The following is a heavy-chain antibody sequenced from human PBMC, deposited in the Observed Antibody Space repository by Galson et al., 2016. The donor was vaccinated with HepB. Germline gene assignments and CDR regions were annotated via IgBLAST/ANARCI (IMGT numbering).Heavy chain of an antibody. V-gene: IGHV3-23*01. Sequence: SLRLSCAASGFTFSSYAMSWVRQAPGKGLERVSGISGSGGSTYYADSVKGRFTISRDNSNKILYLEVDTLRADDTAEYYCAKARRGSYQSDAFDIWGQGTMVTVSS. CDR2: ISGSGGST. J-gene: IGHJ3*02. CDR1: GFTFSSYA. CDR3: AKARRGSYQSDAFDI. D-gene: IGHD1-26*01.